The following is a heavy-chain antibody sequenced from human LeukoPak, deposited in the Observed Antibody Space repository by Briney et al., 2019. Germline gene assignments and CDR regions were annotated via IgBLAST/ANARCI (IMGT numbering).Heavy chain of an antibody. CDR1: GFTFSSYA. J-gene: IGHJ4*02. Sequence: GGSLRLSCAASGFTFSSYAMSWVRQAPGKGLEWVSLITYQSTTYYADSVKGRFTIARDNSRETLYLQINSLRVEDTAVYYCAKDFRQDSSGFFRGWGQGTLVTVSS. CDR3: AKDFRQDSSGFFRG. V-gene: IGHV3-23*03. D-gene: IGHD3-22*01. CDR2: ITYQSTT.